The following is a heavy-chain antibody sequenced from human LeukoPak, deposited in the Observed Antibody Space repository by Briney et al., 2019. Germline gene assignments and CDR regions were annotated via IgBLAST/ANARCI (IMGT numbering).Heavy chain of an antibody. Sequence: SGTLSLTCAVSGGSISSSNWWSWVRPPPGKGLEWIGEVYHSGSTNYNPSFKSRVTISVNKSKNQFSLKLSSVTAADTAVYYCARAGYRGYFDYWGQGTLVTVSS. CDR3: ARAGYRGYFDY. CDR2: VYHSGST. J-gene: IGHJ4*02. V-gene: IGHV4-4*02. CDR1: GGSISSSNW. D-gene: IGHD1-26*01.